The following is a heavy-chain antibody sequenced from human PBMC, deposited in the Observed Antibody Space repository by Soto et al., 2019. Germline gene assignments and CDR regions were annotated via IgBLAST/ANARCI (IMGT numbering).Heavy chain of an antibody. CDR3: ARENDPYGFDL. Sequence: QVQLVQSGATQEKPGASVKVSCEAFGYSFDSYAYSWVRQAPGQGLEWMGRIGSGDTKYAQKLQGRVTMTTDTSTNTAYMELRSLRSADPALYYCARENDPYGFDLWGQGTMVTVSS. V-gene: IGHV1-18*01. J-gene: IGHJ3*01. CDR2: IGSGDT. CDR1: GYSFDSYA.